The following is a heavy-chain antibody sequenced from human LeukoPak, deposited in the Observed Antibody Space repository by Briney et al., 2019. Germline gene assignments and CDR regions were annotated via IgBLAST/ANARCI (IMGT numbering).Heavy chain of an antibody. CDR2: ISAYNGNT. CDR1: GYTFTSYG. Sequence: SVKVSCKASGYTFTSYGISWVRQAPGQGLEWMGWISAYNGNTNYAQKLQGRVTMTTDTSTSTAYMELRSLRSDNTAVYYCATSLVYGSPYAFDIWGQGTMVTVSS. J-gene: IGHJ3*02. D-gene: IGHD2-8*01. V-gene: IGHV1-18*01. CDR3: ATSLVYGSPYAFDI.